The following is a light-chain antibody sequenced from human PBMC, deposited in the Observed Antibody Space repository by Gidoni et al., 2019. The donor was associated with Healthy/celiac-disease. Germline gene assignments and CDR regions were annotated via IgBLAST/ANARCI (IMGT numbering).Light chain of an antibody. V-gene: IGKV3-20*01. CDR1: QSVSSRY. CDR3: QEYGTSRA. CDR2: GAS. J-gene: IGKJ1*01. Sequence: EIVLTQSPGILSLSPGERATLSCRASQSVSSRYLAWYQHKPGQAPRLLMYGASTRATGIPDCTLIISRLEPEDFAIYYCQEYGTSRAFXQXTKVEIK.